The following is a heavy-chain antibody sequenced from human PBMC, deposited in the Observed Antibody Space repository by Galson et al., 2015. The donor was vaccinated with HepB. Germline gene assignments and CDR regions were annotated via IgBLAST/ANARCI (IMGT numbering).Heavy chain of an antibody. V-gene: IGHV3-33*01. J-gene: IGHJ4*02. Sequence: SLRLSCAASGFPFSTFGMHWVRQAPGRGLEWVAVIWYSGTNKYYADSVKGRFTISRDNSKSTLYLQMNSLRAEDTAVYYCARVGGDFGTFEYFLDHWGQGTLVTVSS. CDR3: ARVGGDFGTFEYFLDH. D-gene: IGHD1-1*01. CDR2: IWYSGTNK. CDR1: GFPFSTFG.